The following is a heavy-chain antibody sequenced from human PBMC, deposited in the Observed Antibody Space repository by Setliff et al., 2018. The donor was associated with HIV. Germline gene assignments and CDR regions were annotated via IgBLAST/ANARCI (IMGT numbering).Heavy chain of an antibody. Sequence: PGGSLRLSCVASKFIFSSYSMRWVRQVPGKGLVWVSRVNSDESSTNYADSVKGRFTISRDNAKNTLYLQMNSLRAEDTAVYYCTRGGSSFLGYWGQGTLVTVSS. CDR3: TRGGSSFLGY. V-gene: IGHV3-74*01. J-gene: IGHJ4*02. CDR2: VNSDESST. CDR1: KFIFSSYS. D-gene: IGHD6-6*01.